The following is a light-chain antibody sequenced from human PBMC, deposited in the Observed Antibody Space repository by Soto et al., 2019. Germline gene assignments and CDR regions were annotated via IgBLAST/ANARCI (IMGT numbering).Light chain of an antibody. V-gene: IGKV4-1*01. CDR2: WTS. CDR3: QQYFNAPSFT. CDR1: QTILSNSNYKNY. Sequence: DIVLTQSPDSLAVSLGERATINCKSSQTILSNSNYKNYLAWYQQRPGQPPKLLIYWTSTRESVVPDRFSGCGSGTDFTFTISSLQAEDVAVYYCQQYFNAPSFTFGPGTRVDIK. J-gene: IGKJ3*01.